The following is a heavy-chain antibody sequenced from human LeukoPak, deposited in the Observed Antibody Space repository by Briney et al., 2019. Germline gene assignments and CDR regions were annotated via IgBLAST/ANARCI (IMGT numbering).Heavy chain of an antibody. CDR2: IYHSGST. V-gene: IGHV4-30-2*05. J-gene: IGHJ4*02. CDR3: ASRSQYGGTDY. Sequence: PSQTLSLTCTVSGGSISSGGYYWSWIRQPPGKGLEWIGYIYHSGSTYYNPSLKSRVTISVDTSKNQFSLKLTSVTAADTAVYYCASRSQYGGTDYWGQGTLVTVSS. D-gene: IGHD4-23*01. CDR1: GGSISSGGYY.